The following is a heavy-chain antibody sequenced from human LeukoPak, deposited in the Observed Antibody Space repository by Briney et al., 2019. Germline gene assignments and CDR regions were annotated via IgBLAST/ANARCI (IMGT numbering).Heavy chain of an antibody. V-gene: IGHV1-3*01. J-gene: IGHJ4*02. Sequence: ASVKVSCKASGYTFTSYAMRWVRQAPGQRLEWMGWINAGNGNTKYSQKFQGRVTITRDTSASTAYMELSSLRSEDTAVYYCAREGGLYDILTSFDYWGRGTLVTVSS. D-gene: IGHD3-9*01. CDR1: GYTFTSYA. CDR3: AREGGLYDILTSFDY. CDR2: INAGNGNT.